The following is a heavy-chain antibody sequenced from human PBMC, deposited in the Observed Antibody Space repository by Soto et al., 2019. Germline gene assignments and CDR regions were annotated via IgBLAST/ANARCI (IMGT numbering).Heavy chain of an antibody. CDR2: IYHSGST. D-gene: IGHD3-3*01. V-gene: IGHV4-59*12. CDR3: ARGVLRFLEWLSINDAFDI. Sequence: PSETLSLTCTVSGGSISSYYWNWIRQPPGKGLEWIGYIYHSGSTYYNPSLKSRVTISVERSKNQFSLKLSPVTGADTAVYYCARGVLRFLEWLSINDAFDIWGQGTMVTVSS. CDR1: GGSISSYY. J-gene: IGHJ3*02.